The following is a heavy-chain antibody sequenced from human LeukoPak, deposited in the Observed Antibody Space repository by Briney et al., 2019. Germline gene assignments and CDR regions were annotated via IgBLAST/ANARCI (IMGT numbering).Heavy chain of an antibody. V-gene: IGHV4-39*02. Sequence: SETLSLTCTVSGGSISGSSYYWGWIRQPPGKGLEWIGSIYYSGSTYYNPSLKSRVTISVDTSKNQFSLKLNSVTATDTAVYYCARETERYSSSWYTDNYFDYWGQGTLVTVSS. CDR3: ARETERYSSSWYTDNYFDY. D-gene: IGHD6-13*01. J-gene: IGHJ4*02. CDR1: GGSISGSSYY. CDR2: IYYSGST.